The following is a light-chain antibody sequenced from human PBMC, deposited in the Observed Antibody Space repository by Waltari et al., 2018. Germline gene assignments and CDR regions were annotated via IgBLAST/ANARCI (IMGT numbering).Light chain of an antibody. CDR3: ATWDDSRSF. Sequence: QSVLTQPPSVSGTPGQRLTIPCSGSGPNIKSSYIYWYQKLAGSAPKLLIFENDQRPSGVPDRFSASKSGTSASLAINGLRSEDEALYYCATWDDSRSFFGGGTKLTVL. CDR2: END. V-gene: IGLV1-47*01. CDR1: GPNIKSSY. J-gene: IGLJ2*01.